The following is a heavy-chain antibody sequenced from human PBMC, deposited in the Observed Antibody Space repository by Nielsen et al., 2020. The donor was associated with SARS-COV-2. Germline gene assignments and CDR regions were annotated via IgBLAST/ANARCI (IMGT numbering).Heavy chain of an antibody. CDR2: VNPSGIT. Sequence: SETLSLTCVVNGGSFSGYYWSWIRQTPGKGPEWIGEVNPSGITNYNPSLKSRLTISLDTSKNQVSLKMNSVTAADTAVYFCAAFYVDAATIVDYWGQGTLVTVSS. D-gene: IGHD5/OR15-5a*01. CDR3: AAFYVDAATIVDY. CDR1: GGSFSGYY. V-gene: IGHV4-34*01. J-gene: IGHJ4*02.